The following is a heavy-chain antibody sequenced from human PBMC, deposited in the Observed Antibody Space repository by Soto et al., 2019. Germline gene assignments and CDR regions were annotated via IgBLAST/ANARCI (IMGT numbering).Heavy chain of an antibody. J-gene: IGHJ3*02. V-gene: IGHV3-30*03. CDR1: GFPFSSYC. Sequence: GGSLSLSCAASGFPFSSYCMHWVRQAPGKGLEWVAVISYDGSNKYYADSVRGRFTISRDSSKNTLYLQMNSLRAEDTAVYFCARASYISGWLENDRGEDDSFDMWGQGTMVTVSS. CDR3: ARASYISGWLENDRGEDDSFDM. D-gene: IGHD6-19*01. CDR2: ISYDGSNK.